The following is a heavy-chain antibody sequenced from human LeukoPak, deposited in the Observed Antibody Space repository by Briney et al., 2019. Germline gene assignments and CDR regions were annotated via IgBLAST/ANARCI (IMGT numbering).Heavy chain of an antibody. CDR2: IYYSGNT. D-gene: IGHD5-18*01. Sequence: PSETLSLTCTVSGGSISGYYWSWIRQPPGKGLEWIGCIYYSGNTNYNPSLKSRVTLSVDTSTNQLFLKLSSVTAADTAVYYCARGWDTGYSYYGMDVWGPGTTVTVSS. J-gene: IGHJ6*02. CDR3: ARGWDTGYSYYGMDV. V-gene: IGHV4-59*01. CDR1: GGSISGYY.